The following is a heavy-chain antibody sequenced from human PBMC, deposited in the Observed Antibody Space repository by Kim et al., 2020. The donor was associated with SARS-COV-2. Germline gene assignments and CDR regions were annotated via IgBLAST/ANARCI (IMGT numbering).Heavy chain of an antibody. V-gene: IGHV3-33*01. CDR2: IWYDGSNK. J-gene: IGHJ4*02. CDR1: GFTFSSYG. Sequence: GGSLRLSCAASGFTFSSYGMHWVRQAPGKGLEWVAVIWYDGSNKYYADSVKGRFTISRDNSKNTLYLQMNSLRAEDTAVYYCARDEEGIVVVPAAMAYWGQGTLVTVSS. D-gene: IGHD2-2*01. CDR3: ARDEEGIVVVPAAMAY.